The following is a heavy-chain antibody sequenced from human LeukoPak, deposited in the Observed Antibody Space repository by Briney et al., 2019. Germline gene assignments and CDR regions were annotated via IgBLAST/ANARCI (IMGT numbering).Heavy chain of an antibody. CDR2: ISSSTTFI. CDR3: ARKAVDNDAFDI. D-gene: IGHD6-19*01. V-gene: IGHV3-21*01. Sequence: KSGGSLRLSCAASGFSLSSYGMNWVRQVPGKGLEWVSSISSSTTFIYYADSVQGRSTISRDNAKNSLYLQMNSLRAEDTAVYYCARKAVDNDAFDIWGQGTMVTVSS. CDR1: GFSLSSYG. J-gene: IGHJ3*02.